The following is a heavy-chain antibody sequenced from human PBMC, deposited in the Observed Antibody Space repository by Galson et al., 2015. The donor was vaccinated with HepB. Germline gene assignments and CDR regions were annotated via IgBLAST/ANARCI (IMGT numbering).Heavy chain of an antibody. CDR2: IRSKANSYAT. CDR3: TRQKDVEHAFDI. Sequence: LRLSCAASGSTFSGSAMHWVRQASGKGLEWVGRIRSKANSYATAYAASVKGRFTISRDDSKNTAYLQMNSLKTEDTAVYYCTRQKDVEHAFDIWGQGTMVTVSS. J-gene: IGHJ3*02. V-gene: IGHV3-73*01. CDR1: GSTFSGSA. D-gene: IGHD5-24*01.